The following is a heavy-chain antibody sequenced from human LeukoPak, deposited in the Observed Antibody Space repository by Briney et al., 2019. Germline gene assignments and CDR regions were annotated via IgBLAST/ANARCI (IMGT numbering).Heavy chain of an antibody. CDR3: AKDRIAGAFNAVFAY. J-gene: IGHJ4*02. CDR2: ISGSGGYT. V-gene: IGHV3-23*01. Sequence: GESLRLPCAGSGFTFSSYAMSWVRQAPGKGLEWVSAISGSGGYTYYADSVKGRFTISRDNSKNTMFLQMNSLRAEDTAIYYCAKDRIAGAFNAVFAYWGQGTLATVSS. CDR1: GFTFSSYA. D-gene: IGHD1-26*01.